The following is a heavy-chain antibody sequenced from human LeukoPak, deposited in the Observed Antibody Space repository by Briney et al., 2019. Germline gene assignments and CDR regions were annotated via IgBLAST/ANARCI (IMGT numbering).Heavy chain of an antibody. CDR3: ANYRQSITAAGNSREFADY. J-gene: IGHJ4*02. D-gene: IGHD6-13*01. CDR1: GFTFSSYG. Sequence: QPGGSLRLSCAASGFTFSSYGMHWVRQAPGKGLEWVAVISYDGSNKYYADSVKGRFTISRDNAKNSLYLQMNSLRDEDTAVYYCANYRQSITAAGNSREFADYRGQGTLVTVSS. V-gene: IGHV3-30*18. CDR2: ISYDGSNK.